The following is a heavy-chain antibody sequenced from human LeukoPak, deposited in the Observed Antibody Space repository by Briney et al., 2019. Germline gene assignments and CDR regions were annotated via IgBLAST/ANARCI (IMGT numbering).Heavy chain of an antibody. D-gene: IGHD2-15*01. CDR3: ANPNCSGGSCFFDY. J-gene: IGHJ4*02. V-gene: IGHV1-18*01. Sequence: ASVKVSCKASGYTFTSYGISWVRQAPGQGLEWMGWISAYNGNTNYGQKLQGRVTMTTDTSTSTAYMELRSLRSDDTAVYYCANPNCSGGSCFFDYWGQGTLVTVSS. CDR1: GYTFTSYG. CDR2: ISAYNGNT.